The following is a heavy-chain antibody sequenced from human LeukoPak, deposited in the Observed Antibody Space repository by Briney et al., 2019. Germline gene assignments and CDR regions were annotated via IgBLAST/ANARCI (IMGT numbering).Heavy chain of an antibody. CDR1: GFTFSNYA. J-gene: IGHJ4*02. CDR3: AKDVGYCSSTTCYKPFDY. Sequence: GGSLRLSCAASGFTFSNYAMSWVRQAPGKGLEWVSAFSGSGGSTYYADSVKGWFTISRDNSKNTLYLQMNSLRAEDTAVYYCAKDVGYCSSTTCYKPFDYWGQGTLVTVSS. V-gene: IGHV3-23*01. D-gene: IGHD2-2*02. CDR2: FSGSGGST.